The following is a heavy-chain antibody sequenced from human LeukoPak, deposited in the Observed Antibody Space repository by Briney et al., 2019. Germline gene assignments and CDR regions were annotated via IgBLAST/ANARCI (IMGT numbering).Heavy chain of an antibody. J-gene: IGHJ4*02. CDR1: GYSFTSYA. CDR3: TRRRRGSGYFPLDY. CDR2: IYPVDSDT. Sequence: GVSLQISSQGSGYSFTSYAIRWARPVPGKGLEWMGIIYPVDSDTRYSPSFQGQVTISADKSISTAYLQWSSLKASDTAMYYCTRRRRGSGYFPLDYWGQGTLVTVSS. V-gene: IGHV5-51*01. D-gene: IGHD3-22*01.